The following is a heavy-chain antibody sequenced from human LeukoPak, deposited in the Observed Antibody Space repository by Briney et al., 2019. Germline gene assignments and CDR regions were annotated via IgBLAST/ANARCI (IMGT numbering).Heavy chain of an antibody. D-gene: IGHD1-14*01. CDR3: ARTGYSSGRSFDY. J-gene: IGHJ4*02. Sequence: SETLSLTCTVSGGSISRHYWSWIRQPPGKGLEWIGYIHYSGSTNYNPSLKSRVTISVDTSKNQFSLKLSSVTAADTAVYYCARTGYSSGRSFDYWGQGTLVTVSS. CDR2: IHYSGST. CDR1: GGSISRHY. V-gene: IGHV4-59*11.